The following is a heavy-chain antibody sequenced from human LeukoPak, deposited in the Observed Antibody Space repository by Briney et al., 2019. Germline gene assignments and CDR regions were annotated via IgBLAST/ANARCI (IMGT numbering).Heavy chain of an antibody. Sequence: ASVKVSCKASGYTFTSNYIHWMRQAPGQGLEWMGMIYPRDGSTSYAQRFQGRVTVTRDTSTSTVHMELSGLRSEDTAVYYCARDQEGFDYWGQGTLVTVSS. CDR1: GYTFTSNY. J-gene: IGHJ4*02. V-gene: IGHV1-46*01. CDR2: IYPRDGST. CDR3: ARDQEGFDY.